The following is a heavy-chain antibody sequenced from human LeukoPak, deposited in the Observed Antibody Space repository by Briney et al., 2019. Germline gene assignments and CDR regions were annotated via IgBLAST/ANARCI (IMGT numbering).Heavy chain of an antibody. CDR1: GYTFTTYS. V-gene: IGHV1-46*01. CDR2: IDPSGGST. D-gene: IGHD2-15*01. J-gene: IGHJ4*02. CDR3: ARGRDRDY. Sequence: ATVKVSCKASGYTFTTYSINWVRQAPGQGLEWMGIIDPSGGSTTYAQKFQGRVTMTRDTSTSTVRMEQSSLRSEDTAVYYCARGRDRDYWGQGTLVTVSS.